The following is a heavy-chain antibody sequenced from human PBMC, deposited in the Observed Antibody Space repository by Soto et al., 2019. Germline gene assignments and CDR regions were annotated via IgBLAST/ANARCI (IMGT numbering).Heavy chain of an antibody. CDR3: ARGSPSRVQLLYEGSPHYFDF. CDR2: INHSGST. D-gene: IGHD2-2*02. V-gene: IGHV4-34*01. CDR1: GGSFSGYY. J-gene: IGHJ4*02. Sequence: SETLSLTCAVYGGSFSGYYWSWIRQPPGKGLEWIGEINHSGSTNYNPSLKSRVTITVDTSKNQFSLKLSSVTAADTAVYYWARGSPSRVQLLYEGSPHYFDFWGQRTLVTVS.